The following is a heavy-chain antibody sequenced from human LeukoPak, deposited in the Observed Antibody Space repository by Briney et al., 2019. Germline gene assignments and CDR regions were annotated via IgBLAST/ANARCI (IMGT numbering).Heavy chain of an antibody. V-gene: IGHV5-51*01. CDR2: IYPGDSDT. Sequence: GESLKISCKGSGYTFTSYWIGWVRQIPGKGLEWMGIIYPGDSDTRYSPSFQGQVSISVDKPISTAYLQWSSLKASDTAMYYCARRGSGWYVDYWGQGTLVTVSS. CDR1: GYTFTSYW. CDR3: ARRGSGWYVDY. D-gene: IGHD6-19*01. J-gene: IGHJ4*02.